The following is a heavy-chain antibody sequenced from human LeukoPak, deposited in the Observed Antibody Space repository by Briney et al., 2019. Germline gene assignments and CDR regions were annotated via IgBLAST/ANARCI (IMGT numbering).Heavy chain of an antibody. D-gene: IGHD6-19*01. CDR3: AKDWDSGWTSKYFQH. J-gene: IGHJ1*01. CDR2: ISYDGSNK. CDR1: GFTFSSYA. Sequence: GGSLRLSCAASGFTFSSYAMHWVRQAPGKGLEWVAVISYDGSNKYYADSVKGRFTISRDNSKNTLYLQMNSLRAEDTAVYYCAKDWDSGWTSKYFQHWGQGTLVTVST. V-gene: IGHV3-30*04.